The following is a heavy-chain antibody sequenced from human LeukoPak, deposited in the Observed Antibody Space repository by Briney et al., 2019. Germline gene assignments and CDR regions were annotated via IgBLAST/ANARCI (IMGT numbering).Heavy chain of an antibody. D-gene: IGHD3-22*01. CDR3: LPGGYDSSGYYPFDY. CDR1: GGSFSGYY. V-gene: IGHV4-34*01. J-gene: IGHJ4*02. Sequence: SETLSLTCAVYGGSFSGYYWSWIRQPPGKGLEWIGEINHSGSTNYNPSLKSRVTISVDTSKNQFSLKLSSVTAADTAVYYCLPGGYDSSGYYPFDYWGQGTLVTVSS. CDR2: INHSGST.